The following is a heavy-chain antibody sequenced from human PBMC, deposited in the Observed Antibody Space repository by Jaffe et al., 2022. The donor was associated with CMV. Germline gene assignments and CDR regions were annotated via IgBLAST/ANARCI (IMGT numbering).Heavy chain of an antibody. CDR1: GFHFDMYG. Sequence: QAQLVQSGGGVVQPGGSLRLSCEASGFHFDMYGMHWVRQAPGKGLEWVADIRYDGSNIHYGDSVKGRFTISRDNSKNTLYLQMNSLTAEDTAVYYCARDGDGATTYMGYFDYWGQGTLVTVSS. CDR2: IRYDGSNI. J-gene: IGHJ4*02. V-gene: IGHV3-33*01. D-gene: IGHD1-1*01. CDR3: ARDGDGATTYMGYFDY.